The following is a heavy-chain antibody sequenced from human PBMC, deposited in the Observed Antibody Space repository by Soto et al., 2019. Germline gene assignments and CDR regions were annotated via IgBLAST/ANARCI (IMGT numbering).Heavy chain of an antibody. Sequence: GASVKVSCKASGGTFSSYAISWVRQAPGQGLEWMGGIIPIFGTANYAQKFQGRVTITKNTSASTAYMELSSLRSEDTAVYYCARGPLRNWFDPWGRGTLVTVSS. CDR3: ARGPLRNWFDP. CDR2: IIPIFGTA. CDR1: GGTFSSYA. J-gene: IGHJ5*02. D-gene: IGHD5-12*01. V-gene: IGHV1-69*05.